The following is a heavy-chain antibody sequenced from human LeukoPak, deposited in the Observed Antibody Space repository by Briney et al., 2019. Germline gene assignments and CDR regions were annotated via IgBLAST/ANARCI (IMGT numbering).Heavy chain of an antibody. J-gene: IGHJ4*02. D-gene: IGHD3-16*01. CDR3: ARDVNYAFDY. CDR2: VSGYNGDT. CDR1: GYTFTTFG. Sequence: ASVKVSCTASGYTFTTFGVTWVRQAPGQGLEWVGWVSGYNGDTNYAQKFQGRVTMTTDTSTSTAYMELRSLRSDDTAVYYCARDVNYAFDYWGQGTLVTVSS. V-gene: IGHV1-18*01.